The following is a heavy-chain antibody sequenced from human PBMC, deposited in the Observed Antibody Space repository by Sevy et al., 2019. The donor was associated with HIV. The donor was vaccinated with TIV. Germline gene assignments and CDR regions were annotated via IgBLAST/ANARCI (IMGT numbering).Heavy chain of an antibody. D-gene: IGHD1-1*01. CDR1: GSTFSDDY. V-gene: IGHV1-2*02. CDR2: INSAGT. J-gene: IGHJ5*02. Sequence: ASVKVSCKTSGSTFSDDYIHWVRQAPGERLEWMGWINSAGTSYAETFQGRVTMTRDASITTAYMELNSLRSDDTATYYCATSANLDTSWFDPWGQGVVVTVSS. CDR3: ATSANLDTSWFDP.